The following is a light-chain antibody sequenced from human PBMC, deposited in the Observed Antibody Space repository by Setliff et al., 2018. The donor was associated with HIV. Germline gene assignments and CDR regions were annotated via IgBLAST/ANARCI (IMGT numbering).Light chain of an antibody. J-gene: IGLJ1*01. Sequence: QSALTQPASVSGSPGQSITISCTGTSSDIGSYNLVSWYQQHPGKVPKLKIYEVIKRPSGVSNRFSGSKSGNTAPLTISGLQAEDEADYYCCSYAGSSYVFGTGTKVTVL. CDR1: SSDIGSYNL. CDR3: CSYAGSSYV. CDR2: EVI. V-gene: IGLV2-23*02.